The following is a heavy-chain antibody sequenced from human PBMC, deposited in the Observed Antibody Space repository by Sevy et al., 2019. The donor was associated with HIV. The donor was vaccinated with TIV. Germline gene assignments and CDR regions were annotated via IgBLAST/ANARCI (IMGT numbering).Heavy chain of an antibody. CDR1: GGSISSNGYY. J-gene: IGHJ6*02. CDR3: ARDRYSSSPWDYFNALDV. CDR2: IFYSGST. D-gene: IGHD6-6*01. Sequence: SETLSLTCTVSGGSISSNGYYWSWIRQHPGKVLEWIGYIFYSGSTYYNPSLKSRVSISVDTSKNEFSLKLSSVTAADTAVYYCARDRYSSSPWDYFNALDVWGQGTTVTVSS. V-gene: IGHV4-31*03.